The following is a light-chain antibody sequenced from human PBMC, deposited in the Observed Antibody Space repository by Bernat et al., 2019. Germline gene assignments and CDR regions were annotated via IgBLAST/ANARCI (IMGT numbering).Light chain of an antibody. CDR2: AAS. CDR3: QQSYSTPRT. CDR1: QSISSY. Sequence: DIQMTQSPSSLSASVGDRVTITCRASQSISSYLNWYHQKPGKAPKLLIYAASSLQSGVPSRFSVSGSGTDFTLTISSLQPEDFATYYCQQSYSTPRTFGGGTQVEIK. V-gene: IGKV1-39*01. J-gene: IGKJ4*01.